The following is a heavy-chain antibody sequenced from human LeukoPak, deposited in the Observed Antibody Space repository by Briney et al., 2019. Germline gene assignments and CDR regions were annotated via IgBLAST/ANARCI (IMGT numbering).Heavy chain of an antibody. V-gene: IGHV1-69*05. D-gene: IGHD3-22*01. Sequence: SLKVSCKPSGGTFISYAISWVGQAPGQGLEWMGGIIPIFGTANYAQKFQGTVTITTDESTSTAYLELSSLRSEATAVYYCASCGTDSSGYYRFDYWGQGTLVTVSS. CDR2: IIPIFGTA. CDR3: ASCGTDSSGYYRFDY. CDR1: GGTFISYA. J-gene: IGHJ4*02.